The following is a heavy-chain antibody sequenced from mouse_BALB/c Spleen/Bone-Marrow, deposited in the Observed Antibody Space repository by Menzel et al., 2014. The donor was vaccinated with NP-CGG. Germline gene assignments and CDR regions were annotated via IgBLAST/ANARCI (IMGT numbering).Heavy chain of an antibody. CDR1: GFDFGRYW. J-gene: IGHJ2*01. Sequence: EVKLMESGGGLVQPGGCLNLACVASGFDFGRYWMSWARQAPGKGLEWIGEINPGSRTINYSPSLKDKFIISRDNGKNPRCLQMSKVRSEDTALNYCAKLGHYGYDDKWGRGNTLTVSS. CDR3: AKLGHYGYDDK. CDR2: INPGSRTI. D-gene: IGHD1-2*01. V-gene: IGHV4-2*02.